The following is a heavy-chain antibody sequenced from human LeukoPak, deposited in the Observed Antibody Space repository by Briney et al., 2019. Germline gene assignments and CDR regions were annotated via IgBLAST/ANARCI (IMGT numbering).Heavy chain of an antibody. V-gene: IGHV4-59*08. CDR3: ARRGRSAAANFDY. CDR2: IYHSGST. D-gene: IGHD6-13*01. Sequence: SETLSLTCPVSGGSISSYYWSWIRQPPGKGLEWIGYIYHSGSTNYNPSLKSRVTISVDTSKNQFSLNLTSVTAADTAVYYCARRGRSAAANFDYWGQGTLVTVSS. CDR1: GGSISSYY. J-gene: IGHJ4*02.